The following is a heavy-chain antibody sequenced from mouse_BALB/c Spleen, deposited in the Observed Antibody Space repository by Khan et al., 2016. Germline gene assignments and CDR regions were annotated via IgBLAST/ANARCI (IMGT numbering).Heavy chain of an antibody. Sequence: IQLGQSGPELKKPGETVKISCKASGYTFTNYGMNWVKQAPGKGLKWMGWINTYTGEPTYADDSKGRFAFSLETSASTAYLQINNLKNEDMATYFCARSTSGNYYAMDYWGQGTSVTVSS. CDR3: ARSTSGNYYAMDY. J-gene: IGHJ4*01. D-gene: IGHD2-1*01. V-gene: IGHV9-1*02. CDR2: INTYTGEP. CDR1: GYTFTNYG.